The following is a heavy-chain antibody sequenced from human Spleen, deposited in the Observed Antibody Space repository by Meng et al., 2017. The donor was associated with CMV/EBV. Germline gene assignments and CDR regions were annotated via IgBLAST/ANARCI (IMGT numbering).Heavy chain of an antibody. CDR1: GFIFSRYW. Sequence: GESLKISCAASGFIFSRYWMSWVRQAPGKGLEWVANIKQDGSEKYYVDSVRGRFTISRDNAKNSLYLQMNSLRADDTAVYYCVKGGTQDLDYWGQGTLVTVSS. CDR3: VKGGTQDLDY. D-gene: IGHD1-26*01. V-gene: IGHV3-7*01. J-gene: IGHJ4*02. CDR2: IKQDGSEK.